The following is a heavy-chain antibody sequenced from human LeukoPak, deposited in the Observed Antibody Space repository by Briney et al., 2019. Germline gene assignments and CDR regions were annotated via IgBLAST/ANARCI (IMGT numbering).Heavy chain of an antibody. V-gene: IGHV4-34*01. CDR3: ARQGYCSSTSCYLYYLDY. J-gene: IGHJ4*02. CDR2: INQSGTT. Sequence: SETLSLTCAVYVGSFSGYYWTWIRQSPGKGLEWIGDINQSGTTNYNASLKSRVTISVDTSKNQFSLKLSSVTAADTAVYYCARQGYCSSTSCYLYYLDYWGQGTLVTVSS. D-gene: IGHD2-2*01. CDR1: VGSFSGYY.